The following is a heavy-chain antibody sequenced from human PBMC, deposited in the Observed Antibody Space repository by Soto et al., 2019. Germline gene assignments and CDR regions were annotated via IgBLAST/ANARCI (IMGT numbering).Heavy chain of an antibody. V-gene: IGHV3-23*01. CDR3: AREAKWYGVQYFQD. D-gene: IGHD2-8*01. CDR1: GFTFKYYA. CDR2: ISGSGDKT. Sequence: EVQLLQSGGGLAQPGTSLRLSCAASGFTFKYYAMTWVRQAPGKGLEWVSTISGSGDKTDYADSVKGRFRVSRDNSKDTLYLQMDSLRPDDTALYYCAREAKWYGVQYFQDWGQGTLVTVSS. J-gene: IGHJ1*01.